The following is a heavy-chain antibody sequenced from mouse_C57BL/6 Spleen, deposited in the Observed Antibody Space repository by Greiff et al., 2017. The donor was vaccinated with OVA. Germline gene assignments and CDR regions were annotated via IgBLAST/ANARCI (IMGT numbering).Heavy chain of an antibody. CDR1: GYTFTDYY. CDR3: AREGEDFDY. Sequence: VQLQQSGPELVKPGASVKISCKASGYTFTDYYMNWVKQSHGKSLEWIGDINPNNGGTSYNQKFKGKATLTVDKSSSTAYMELHSLTSEDSAVYYCAREGEDFDYWGQGTTLTVSS. CDR2: INPNNGGT. J-gene: IGHJ2*01. V-gene: IGHV1-26*01. D-gene: IGHD3-3*01.